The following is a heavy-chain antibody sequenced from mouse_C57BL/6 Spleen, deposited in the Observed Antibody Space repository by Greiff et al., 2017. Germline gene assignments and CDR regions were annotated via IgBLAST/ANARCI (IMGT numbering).Heavy chain of an antibody. J-gene: IGHJ1*03. D-gene: IGHD1-1*01. V-gene: IGHV1-15*01. Sequence: VQLQQSGAELVRPGASVTLSCKASGYTFTDYEMHWVKQTPVHGLEWIGAIDPETGGTAYNQKFKGKAILTADKSSSTAYMEIRSLTSEDSAVYYCTREVITTVVAHYWYFDVWGTGTTVTVSS. CDR1: GYTFTDYE. CDR3: TREVITTVVAHYWYFDV. CDR2: IDPETGGT.